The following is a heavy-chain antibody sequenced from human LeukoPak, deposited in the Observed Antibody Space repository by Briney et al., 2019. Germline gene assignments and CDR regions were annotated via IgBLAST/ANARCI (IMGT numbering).Heavy chain of an antibody. CDR3: ARAVPAASFY. V-gene: IGHV3-66*01. J-gene: IGHJ4*02. Sequence: GGSLRLSCAASGFTVSSHYMSWVRQAPGKGLEWVSIIYSGGSTYYADSVKGRFTISRDNSKNALYHQMNSLRAEDTAVYYCARAVPAASFYWGQGTLVTVSS. D-gene: IGHD2-2*01. CDR2: IYSGGST. CDR1: GFTVSSHY.